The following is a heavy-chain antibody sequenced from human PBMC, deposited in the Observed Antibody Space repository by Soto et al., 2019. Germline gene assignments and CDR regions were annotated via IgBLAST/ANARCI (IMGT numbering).Heavy chain of an antibody. Sequence: PSETLSLTCAVYGGSFSGYYWSWIRQPPGKGLEWIGETHHSEGTNYNPSLKSRLTISVDTSKNQFSLELRSLTAADTAVYYCARGTPKPRYGSGWSRFDSWGQGTLVTVSS. CDR3: ARGTPKPRYGSGWSRFDS. V-gene: IGHV4-34*01. D-gene: IGHD6-19*01. J-gene: IGHJ4*02. CDR1: GGSFSGYY. CDR2: THHSEGT.